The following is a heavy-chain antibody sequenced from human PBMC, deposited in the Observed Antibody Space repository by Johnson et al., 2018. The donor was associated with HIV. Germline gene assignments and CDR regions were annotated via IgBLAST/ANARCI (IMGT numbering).Heavy chain of an antibody. CDR3: ARESTPWGGDYVGYSLDL. J-gene: IGHJ6*02. CDR1: GFTFRDYY. Sequence: QVQLVESGGGLVKPEGSLRLSCAASGFTFRDYYMNWMRQAPGKGLEWISHISSSGTSIFYADSVKGRFTISRDNAKKLLYIQMSGLTGEDTATYYCARESTPWGGDYVGYSLDLWGQGTTVTV. CDR2: ISSSGTSI. V-gene: IGHV3-11*04. D-gene: IGHD3-16*01.